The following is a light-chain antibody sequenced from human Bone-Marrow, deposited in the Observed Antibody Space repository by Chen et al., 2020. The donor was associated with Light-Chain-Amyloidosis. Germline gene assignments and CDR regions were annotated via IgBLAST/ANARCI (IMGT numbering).Light chain of an antibody. CDR3: QVWDRSSDRPV. J-gene: IGLJ3*02. CDR1: NIGATS. V-gene: IGLV3-21*02. CDR2: DDS. Sequence: SYVPPHPSPVSLSPRHTATMACGGNNIGATSVHWYQQTPGQAPLLVVYDDSDRPSGIPERLSGSNSGNTATLTISRVEAGDEADYYGQVWDRSSDRPVFGGGTKLTVL.